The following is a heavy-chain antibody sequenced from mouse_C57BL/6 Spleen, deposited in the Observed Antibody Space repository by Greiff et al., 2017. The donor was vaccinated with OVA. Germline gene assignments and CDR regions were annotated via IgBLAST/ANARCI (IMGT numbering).Heavy chain of an antibody. CDR1: GYAFSSDW. D-gene: IGHD1-1*01. J-gene: IGHJ4*01. CDR3: ADGSSYGAMDY. Sequence: VMLVESGAELVKPGASVKISCKASGYAFSSDWMNWVKQRPGKGLEWIGQIYPGDGDTNYNGKFKGKATLTADKSSSTAYMQLSSLTSEDSAVYFCADGSSYGAMDYWGQGTSVTVSS. V-gene: IGHV1-80*01. CDR2: IYPGDGDT.